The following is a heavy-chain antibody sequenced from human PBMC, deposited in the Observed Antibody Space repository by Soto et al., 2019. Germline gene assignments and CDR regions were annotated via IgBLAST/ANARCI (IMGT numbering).Heavy chain of an antibody. J-gene: IGHJ4*02. V-gene: IGHV3-11*01. Sequence: GGSLRLSCAASGFTFSDYYMSWIRQAPGKGLEWVSYISSSGSTIYYVDSVKGRFTISRDNAKNSLYLQMNSLRAEDTAVYYCARERASGYCSSTSCPYFDYWGQGTLVTVSS. CDR3: ARERASGYCSSTSCPYFDY. CDR1: GFTFSDYY. D-gene: IGHD2-2*01. CDR2: ISSSGSTI.